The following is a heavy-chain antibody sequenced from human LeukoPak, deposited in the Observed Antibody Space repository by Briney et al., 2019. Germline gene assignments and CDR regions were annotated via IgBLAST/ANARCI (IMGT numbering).Heavy chain of an antibody. V-gene: IGHV4-30-4*01. CDR1: GGSISSGDYY. CDR2: IHYSGST. CDR3: ANYGDYGTYAFDI. D-gene: IGHD4-17*01. J-gene: IGHJ3*02. Sequence: SQTLSLTCTVSGGSISSGDYYWSWIRQPPGKGLEWIGYIHYSGSTYYNPSLKSRASISADTSKNQFSLKLSSVTAADTAVYYCANYGDYGTYAFDIWGQGTMVTVSS.